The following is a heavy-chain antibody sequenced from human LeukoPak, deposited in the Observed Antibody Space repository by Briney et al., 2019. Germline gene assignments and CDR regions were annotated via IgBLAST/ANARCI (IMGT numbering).Heavy chain of an antibody. V-gene: IGHV3-9*01. J-gene: IGHJ4*02. D-gene: IGHD3-22*01. Sequence: PGGSLRLSCAASGFTFDDYATHWVRQAPGKGLEWVSGISWNSGSIGYADSVKGRFTISRDNAKNSLYLQMNSLRAEDTALYYCAKDTESYDSSGYFDYWGQGTLVTVSS. CDR2: ISWNSGSI. CDR3: AKDTESYDSSGYFDY. CDR1: GFTFDDYA.